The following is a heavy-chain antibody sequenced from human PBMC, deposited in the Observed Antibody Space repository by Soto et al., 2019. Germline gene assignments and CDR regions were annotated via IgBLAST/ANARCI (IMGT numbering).Heavy chain of an antibody. D-gene: IGHD4-17*01. CDR2: IIPILGIA. CDR1: GGTFSSYT. J-gene: IGHJ4*02. V-gene: IGHV1-69*02. Sequence: QVQLVQSGAEVKKPGSSVKVSCKASGGTFSSYTISWVRQAPGQGLEWMGRIIPILGIANYAQKFQGRVRIPPHKTPRQAYREWARLGTEDTALYYCARVGYGDYGGGDDYWGQGTLVTVSS. CDR3: ARVGYGDYGGGDDY.